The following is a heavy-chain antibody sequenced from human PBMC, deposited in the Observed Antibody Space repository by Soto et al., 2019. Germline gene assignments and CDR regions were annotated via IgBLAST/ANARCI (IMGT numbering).Heavy chain of an antibody. Sequence: PSETLSVTCTVSGGSISSGGYYWSWIRQHPGKGLEWIGYIYYSGSTYYNPSLKGRVTISVDTSKNQFSLKLSSVTAADTAVYYCARVWYYEPPRMDVWGQGTTVTVSS. CDR3: ARVWYYEPPRMDV. CDR1: GGSISSGGYY. V-gene: IGHV4-31*03. J-gene: IGHJ6*02. CDR2: IYYSGST. D-gene: IGHD3-22*01.